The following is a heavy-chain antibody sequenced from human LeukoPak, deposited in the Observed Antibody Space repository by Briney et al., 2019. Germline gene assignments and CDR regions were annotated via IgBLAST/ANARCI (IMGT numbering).Heavy chain of an antibody. CDR1: GGSISSYY. D-gene: IGHD2-2*01. CDR2: IYYSGST. V-gene: IGHV4-59*08. J-gene: IGHJ4*02. Sequence: SETLSLTCTVSGGSISSYYWSWIRQPPGKGLEWIGYIYYSGSTNYNPSLKSRVTISVDTSKNQFPLKLSSVTAADTAVYYCAGEGYCSSTSCPVDYWGQGTLITVSS. CDR3: AGEGYCSSTSCPVDY.